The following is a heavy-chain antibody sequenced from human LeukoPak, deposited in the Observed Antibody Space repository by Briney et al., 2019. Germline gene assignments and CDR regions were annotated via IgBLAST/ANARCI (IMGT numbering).Heavy chain of an antibody. CDR1: GFTFSSYA. CDR3: ARDGGYDFWSGYYQDY. CDR2: ISYDGSNK. V-gene: IGHV3-30-3*01. J-gene: IGHJ4*02. Sequence: GGSLRLSCAASGFTFSSYAMHWVRQAPGKGLEWVAVISYDGSNKYYADSVKGRFTISRDNSKNTLSLQMNSLRAEDTAVYYCARDGGYDFWSGYYQDYWGQGTLVTVSS. D-gene: IGHD3-3*01.